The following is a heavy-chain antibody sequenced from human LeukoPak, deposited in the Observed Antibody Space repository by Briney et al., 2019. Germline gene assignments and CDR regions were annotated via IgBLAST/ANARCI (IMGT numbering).Heavy chain of an antibody. Sequence: GGSLRLSCAASGFTFSSYDMHWVRHATGKGLEWVSAIGTAGDTYYPGSVKGRFTISRENAKNSLYLQMNSLRAGDTAVYYCARVRKYSGYYSWYFDLWGRGTLVTVSS. CDR1: GFTFSSYD. CDR3: ARVRKYSGYYSWYFDL. CDR2: IGTAGDT. V-gene: IGHV3-13*01. J-gene: IGHJ2*01. D-gene: IGHD5-12*01.